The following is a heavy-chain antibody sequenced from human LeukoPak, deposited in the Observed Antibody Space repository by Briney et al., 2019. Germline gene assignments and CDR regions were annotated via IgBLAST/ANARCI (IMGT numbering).Heavy chain of an antibody. J-gene: IGHJ4*02. D-gene: IGHD3-22*01. CDR2: IHYSGTT. V-gene: IGHV4-39*01. CDR1: GGSIDSSSYS. CDR3: ARGPYYYDSNGYYGPDY. Sequence: PSETLSLSCTVSGGSIDSSSYSRGWIRQAPGKGLEWIGSIHYSGTTYYNPSLKSRVTISIGASSKQFSLKLSSVTAADTAVYYCARGPYYYDSNGYYGPDYWGQGTLVTVSS.